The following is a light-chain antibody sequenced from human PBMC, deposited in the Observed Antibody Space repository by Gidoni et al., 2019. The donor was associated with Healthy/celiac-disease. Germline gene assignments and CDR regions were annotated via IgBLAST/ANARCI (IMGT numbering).Light chain of an antibody. CDR3: MQALQTPRT. V-gene: IGKV2-28*01. CDR1: PSLLHSNGYNY. Sequence: DIVMTQSPLSLPVTPGEPASISCRSSPSLLHSNGYNYLDWYLQKPGQSPQLLIYLGSNRASGVPDRFSGSGSGKDFTLKISRVEAEDVGVYYCMQALQTPRTFGQGTKVEIK. J-gene: IGKJ1*01. CDR2: LGS.